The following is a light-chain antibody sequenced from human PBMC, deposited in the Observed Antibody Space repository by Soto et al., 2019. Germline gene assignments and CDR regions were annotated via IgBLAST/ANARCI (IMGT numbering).Light chain of an antibody. V-gene: IGKV1-33*01. CDR3: QQYDNLPPFT. CDR2: DAS. CDR1: QDISNY. J-gene: IGKJ3*01. Sequence: DIQMTQSPSSLSASVGDRVTITCQASQDISNYLNWYQQKPGKAPQLLIYDASNLETGVPSRFIRSGSWTDVTFTISSLQPEDIVAYYCQQYDNLPPFTFGPGTKVDIK.